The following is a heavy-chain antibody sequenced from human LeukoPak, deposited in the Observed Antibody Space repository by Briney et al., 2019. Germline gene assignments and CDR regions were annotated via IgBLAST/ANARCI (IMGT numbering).Heavy chain of an antibody. CDR3: ARGAHKLGAPAFLTFDY. V-gene: IGHV1-18*01. J-gene: IGHJ4*02. D-gene: IGHD1-26*01. CDR1: GYTFTSYG. CDR2: ISAYNGNT. Sequence: GASVKVSCKASGYTFTSYGISWVRQAPGQGLEWMGWISAYNGNTNYAQKLQGRVTMTTDTSTSTAYMELRSLRSDDTAVYYCARGAHKLGAPAFLTFDYWGQGTLVTVSS.